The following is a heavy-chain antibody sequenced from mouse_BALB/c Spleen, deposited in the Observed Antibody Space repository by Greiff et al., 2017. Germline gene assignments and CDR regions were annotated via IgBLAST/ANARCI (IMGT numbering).Heavy chain of an antibody. V-gene: IGHV3-6*02. D-gene: IGHD1-1*02. Sequence: EVQLVESGPGLVKPSQSLSLTCSVTGYSITSGYYWDWIRQFPGNKLEWMGYISYDGSNNYNPSLKNRISITRDTSKNQFFLKLNSVTTEDTATYYCARGFYGYLDDWGQGTTRTVAS. CDR1: GYSITSGYY. J-gene: IGHJ2*01. CDR2: ISYDGSN. CDR3: ARGFYGYLDD.